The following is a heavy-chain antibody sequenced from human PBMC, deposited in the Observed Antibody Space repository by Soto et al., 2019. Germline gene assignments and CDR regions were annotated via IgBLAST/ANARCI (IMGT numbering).Heavy chain of an antibody. V-gene: IGHV3-23*01. D-gene: IGHD5-12*01. CDR2: ISGSGGST. CDR1: GFTFSSYA. J-gene: IGHJ4*02. Sequence: EVQLLESGGGLVQPGGSLRLSCAASGFTFSSYAMSWVRQAPGKGLEWVSAISGSGGSTYYADSVKGRFTISRDNAKNTLYLEMNSLRAEDTAVYDCAKGGGYSGYDSTDYWSQGTLVTVSS. CDR3: AKGGGYSGYDSTDY.